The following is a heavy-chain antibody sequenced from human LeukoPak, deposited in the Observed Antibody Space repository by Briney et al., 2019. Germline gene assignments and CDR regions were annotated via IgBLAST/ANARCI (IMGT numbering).Heavy chain of an antibody. Sequence: PGGSLRLSCAASGFTFSSYAMHWVRQAPGKGLEWVAVISYDGSNKYYADSVKGRFTISRDNSKNTLYLQMNSLRAEDTAVYYCAKVSTGYCSSTSCSFFDYWGQGTLVTVSS. D-gene: IGHD2-2*01. CDR2: ISYDGSNK. CDR3: AKVSTGYCSSTSCSFFDY. J-gene: IGHJ4*02. CDR1: GFTFSSYA. V-gene: IGHV3-30-3*01.